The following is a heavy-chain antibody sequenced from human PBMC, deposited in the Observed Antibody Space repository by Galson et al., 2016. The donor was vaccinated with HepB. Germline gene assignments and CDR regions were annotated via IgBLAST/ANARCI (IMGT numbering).Heavy chain of an antibody. V-gene: IGHV1-69*13. Sequence: SVKVSCKVSGDTFNTYTISWVRQAPGLGLEWMGGIFPRSGAAAYEENFQGRVTITADESTSLVYMELSSLRSEDTAVYYCAREGIPYSEEYNWFDPWGQGTVVTVSS. CDR3: AREGIPYSEEYNWFDP. D-gene: IGHD1-26*01. J-gene: IGHJ5*02. CDR2: IFPRSGAA. CDR1: GDTFNTYT.